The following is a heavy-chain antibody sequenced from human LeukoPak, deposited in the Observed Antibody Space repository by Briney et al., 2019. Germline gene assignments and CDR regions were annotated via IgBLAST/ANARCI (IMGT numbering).Heavy chain of an antibody. V-gene: IGHV3-11*01. J-gene: IGHJ5*02. CDR1: GFTFSDYY. CDR3: ARMLGGYCSSTSCQKNNWFDP. CDR2: ISSSGSTI. D-gene: IGHD2-2*01. Sequence: GGSLRLSCAASGFTFSDYYMSWIRQAPGKGLEWVSYISSSGSTIYYADSVKGRFTISRDNAKNSLYLQMNSLRAEDTAVYYCARMLGGYCSSTSCQKNNWFDPWGQGTLVTVSS.